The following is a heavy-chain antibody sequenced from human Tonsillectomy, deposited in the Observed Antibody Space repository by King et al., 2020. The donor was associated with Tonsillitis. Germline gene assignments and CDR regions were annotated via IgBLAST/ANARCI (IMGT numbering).Heavy chain of an antibody. J-gene: IGHJ5*02. CDR1: GGSISGGADY. CDR2: IYNSENT. Sequence: QLQESGPGLVQPSQTLSLTCTFSGGSISGGADYCSWIRQHPGKGLDWIGYIYNSENTYYNPSLTSRLNISLDPSKNQFSLRPSSATAADTAVYYCARYEGGVFDPWGQGTLVTVSS. V-gene: IGHV4-31*03. CDR3: ARYEGGVFDP. D-gene: IGHD2-15*01.